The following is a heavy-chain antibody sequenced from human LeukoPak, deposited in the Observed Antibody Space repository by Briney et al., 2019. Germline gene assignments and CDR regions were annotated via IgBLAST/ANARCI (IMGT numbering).Heavy chain of an antibody. CDR3: AKGDSSGYYPSYFDY. Sequence: GGSLRLSCAASGFTFSSYGMHWVRQAPGKGLEWVAVISYDGSNKYYADSVKGRFTISRDNSKNTLYLQMNSLRAEDTAVYYCAKGDSSGYYPSYFDYWGQGTLVTVSS. J-gene: IGHJ4*02. D-gene: IGHD3-22*01. V-gene: IGHV3-30*18. CDR2: ISYDGSNK. CDR1: GFTFSSYG.